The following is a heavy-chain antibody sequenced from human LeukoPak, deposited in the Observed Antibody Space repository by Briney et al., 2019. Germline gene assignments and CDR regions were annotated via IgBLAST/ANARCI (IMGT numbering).Heavy chain of an antibody. V-gene: IGHV3-48*03. CDR3: ARDYYGSGLSHFDL. CDR1: AFTLSSYD. J-gene: IGHJ2*01. Sequence: PGGSLTLSCAASAFTLSSYDMNWVRQAPGKGLEWVSYMSSSETATYYADSVKGRFTISRDNAKNSLYLQMNSLRAEDTAVYYCARDYYGSGLSHFDLWGRGTLVTVSS. CDR2: MSSSETAT. D-gene: IGHD3-10*01.